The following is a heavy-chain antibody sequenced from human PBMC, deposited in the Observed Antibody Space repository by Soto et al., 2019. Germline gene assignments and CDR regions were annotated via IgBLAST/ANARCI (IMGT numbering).Heavy chain of an antibody. CDR2: ISWNSGSI. CDR1: GFTFDDYA. V-gene: IGHV3-9*01. CDR3: AKDMRLGGSGSYDEWDY. D-gene: IGHD3-10*01. Sequence: EVQLVESGGGLVQPGRSLRLSCAASGFTFDDYAMHWVRQAPGKGLEWVSGISWNSGSIGYADSVKGRFTISRDNAKNSLYLQMNSLKADDTALYYCAKDMRLGGSGSYDEWDYWGQGTLVTVS. J-gene: IGHJ4*02.